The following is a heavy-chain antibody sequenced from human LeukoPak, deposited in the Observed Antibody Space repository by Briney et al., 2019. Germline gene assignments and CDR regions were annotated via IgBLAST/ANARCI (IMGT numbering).Heavy chain of an antibody. Sequence: GRSLRLSCAASGITFSSYGMHWVRQAPGKGLEWVAVISYDGSNKYYPDSVKGRFTISRDNSKNTLYLQMSSLRAEDTAVYYCAKDRGYCSGGSCYWGFYFDYWGQGTLVTVSS. J-gene: IGHJ4*02. CDR1: GITFSSYG. V-gene: IGHV3-30*18. D-gene: IGHD2-15*01. CDR3: AKDRGYCSGGSCYWGFYFDY. CDR2: ISYDGSNK.